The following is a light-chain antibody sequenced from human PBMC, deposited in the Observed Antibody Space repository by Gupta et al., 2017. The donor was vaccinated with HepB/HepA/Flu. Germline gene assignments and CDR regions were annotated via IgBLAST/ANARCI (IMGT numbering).Light chain of an antibody. V-gene: IGKV4-1*01. CDR3: KEYSGAVT. CDR2: GGY. J-gene: IGKJ4*01. Sequence: NVVTKPPVSLAVSLGERATINCKSRQSLLSSSNNKNYLAWYQQKPGKTRKLRSYGGYTREAGVPYRFRGSGSGTKTLTIITRLLVEDVAYYCCKEYSGAVTFGAGTKVEIK. CDR1: QSLLSSSNNKNY.